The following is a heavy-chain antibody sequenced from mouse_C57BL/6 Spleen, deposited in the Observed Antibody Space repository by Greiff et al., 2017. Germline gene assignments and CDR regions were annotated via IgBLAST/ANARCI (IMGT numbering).Heavy chain of an antibody. J-gene: IGHJ1*03. CDR1: GYAFSSSW. Sequence: QVQLKQSGPELVKPGASVKISCKASGYAFSSSWMNWVKQRPGKGLEWIGRIYPGDGDTNYNGKVKGKATLTADKSSSTAYMQLSSLTSEDSAVYFCAREGGVTTVRTRWYFDVWGTGTTVTVSS. CDR2: IYPGDGDT. CDR3: AREGGVTTVRTRWYFDV. V-gene: IGHV1-82*01. D-gene: IGHD1-1*01.